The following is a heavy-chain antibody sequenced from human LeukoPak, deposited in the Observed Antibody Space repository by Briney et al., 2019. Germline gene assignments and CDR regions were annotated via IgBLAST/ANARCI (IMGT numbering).Heavy chain of an antibody. J-gene: IGHJ4*02. D-gene: IGHD3-22*01. CDR3: AKGQQRYYYDSSGYTFDY. CDR2: ISGDGGST. CDR1: GFTFDDYA. Sequence: GGSLRLSCAASGFTFDDYAMHWVRQAPGKGLEWVSLISGDGGSTYYADSVKGRFTISRDNSKNSLYLQMNGLRTEDTALYYCAKGQQRYYYDSSGYTFDYWGQGTLVTVSS. V-gene: IGHV3-43*02.